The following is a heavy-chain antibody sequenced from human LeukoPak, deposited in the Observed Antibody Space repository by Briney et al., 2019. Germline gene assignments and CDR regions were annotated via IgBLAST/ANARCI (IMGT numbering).Heavy chain of an antibody. Sequence: GGSLRLSCAASGFTFSIYWMSWVRQAPGKGLEWVASIDQDGREKSFVDSVKDRFSISRDNDKSKIYLQMNNLRVEDTAVYYCARGRYLDWLPYFFDYWGHGTLVTVSS. CDR1: GFTFSIYW. J-gene: IGHJ4*01. D-gene: IGHD3-9*01. V-gene: IGHV3-7*01. CDR3: ARGRYLDWLPYFFDY. CDR2: IDQDGREK.